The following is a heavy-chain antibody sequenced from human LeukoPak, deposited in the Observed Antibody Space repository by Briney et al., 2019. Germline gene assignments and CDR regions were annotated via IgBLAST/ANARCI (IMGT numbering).Heavy chain of an antibody. CDR2: IKSDGSST. Sequence: PGGSLRLSCAASGFTFSSYWMHWVPQAPGKGLVWVSRIKSDGSSTSYADSVKGRFTISRDNVKNTLYLQMNSLRAEDTAVYYCARDGSSWSNWLDLWGQGTLVTVS. CDR1: GFTFSSYW. D-gene: IGHD6-13*01. J-gene: IGHJ5*02. CDR3: ARDGSSWSNWLDL. V-gene: IGHV3-74*01.